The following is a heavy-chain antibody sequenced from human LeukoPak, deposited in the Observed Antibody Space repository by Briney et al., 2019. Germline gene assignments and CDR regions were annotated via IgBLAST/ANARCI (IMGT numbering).Heavy chain of an antibody. CDR1: GGSISSYY. V-gene: IGHV4-59*08. D-gene: IGHD6-19*01. Sequence: NPSETLSLTCTVSGGSISSYYWSWIRQPPGKGLEWIGYIYYSGSTNYNPSLKSRVTISVDTSKNQFSLKPSSVTAADTAVYYCARSIGLAVAAHSNGEHYYYYGMDVWGQGTTVTVSS. CDR2: IYYSGST. CDR3: ARSIGLAVAAHSNGEHYYYYGMDV. J-gene: IGHJ6*02.